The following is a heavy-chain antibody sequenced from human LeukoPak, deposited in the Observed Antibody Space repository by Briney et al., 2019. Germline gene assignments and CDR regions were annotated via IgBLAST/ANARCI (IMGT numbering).Heavy chain of an antibody. CDR2: ISAYNGNT. V-gene: IGHV1-18*04. CDR3: ARYDILTSPNWFDP. D-gene: IGHD3-9*01. CDR1: GYTFTSYG. J-gene: IGHJ5*02. Sequence: GASVKVSCKASGYTFTSYGISWVRQAPGQGLEWMGWISAYNGNTNYAQKLQGRVTMTTDTSTSTAYMELRSLRSDDTAVYYCARYDILTSPNWFDPWGQGTLVTVSS.